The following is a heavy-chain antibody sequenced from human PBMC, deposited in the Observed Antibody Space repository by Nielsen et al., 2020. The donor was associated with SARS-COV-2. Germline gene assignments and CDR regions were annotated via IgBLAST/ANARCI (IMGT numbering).Heavy chain of an antibody. Sequence: GGSLRLSCEASGFTLSSHGMHWVRQPPGKGLEWVAHMWYHGGDENYADSVRGRFTISRDNAKNLLYLQMGSLRADDTAVYFCKSEGNWGQGTLVTVSS. CDR1: GFTLSSHG. CDR3: KSEGN. V-gene: IGHV3-33*01. CDR2: MWYHGGDE. J-gene: IGHJ4*02.